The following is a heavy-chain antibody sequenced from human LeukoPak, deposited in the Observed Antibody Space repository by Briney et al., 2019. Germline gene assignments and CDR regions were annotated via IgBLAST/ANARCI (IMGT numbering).Heavy chain of an antibody. D-gene: IGHD3-10*01. Sequence: GGSLRLSCAASGFTFRSHGMNWVRQTPGKGLEWISYINRGGDTIAYADSVKGRFTISRDDAKTSLFLQMNSLRAEDTALYHCARALVASGGVYYYGMDVWGQGTTVTVSS. J-gene: IGHJ6*02. CDR2: INRGGDTI. CDR3: ARALVASGGVYYYGMDV. CDR1: GFTFRSHG. V-gene: IGHV3-48*01.